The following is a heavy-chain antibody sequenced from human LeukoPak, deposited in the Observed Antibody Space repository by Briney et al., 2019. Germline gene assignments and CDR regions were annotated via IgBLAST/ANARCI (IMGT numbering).Heavy chain of an antibody. D-gene: IGHD2-2*01. V-gene: IGHV3-30*02. CDR1: GFTFSSYG. J-gene: IGHJ4*02. CDR3: AKSGYDCSSTSCYAFDY. CDR2: IRYDGSNK. Sequence: PGGSLRLSCAASGFTFSSYGMHWVRQAPGKGLEWVAFIRYDGSNKYYADSVKGRFTISRDNSKNTLYLQMNSLRAEDTAVYYCAKSGYDCSSTSCYAFDYWGQGTLVTVSS.